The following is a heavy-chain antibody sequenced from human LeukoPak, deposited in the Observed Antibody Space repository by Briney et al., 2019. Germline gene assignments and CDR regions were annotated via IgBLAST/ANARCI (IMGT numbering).Heavy chain of an antibody. CDR2: ISAYNGNT. D-gene: IGHD4-11*01. CDR3: ARVRSDRYVTTADY. CDR1: GYTFTSYG. Sequence: ASVKVSCKASGYTFTSYGISWVRQAPGQGLEWMGWISAYNGNTNYAQKLQGRVTMTTDTSTSTAYMELRSLRSDDTAVYYCARVRSDRYVTTADYWGQGTLVTVSS. V-gene: IGHV1-18*01. J-gene: IGHJ4*02.